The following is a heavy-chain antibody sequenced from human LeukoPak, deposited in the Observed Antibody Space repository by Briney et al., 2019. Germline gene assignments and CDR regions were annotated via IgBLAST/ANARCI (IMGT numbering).Heavy chain of an antibody. CDR1: GFTFRDSA. CDR2: IWYDGSNK. Sequence: GGSLRLSCAASGFTFRDSAMSWVRQAPGKGLEWVASIWYDGSNKYYADSVKGRFTISRDNSKNTLYLQMNSLRGEDTAVYYCARDTSSPTWGQGAMVTVSS. J-gene: IGHJ3*01. CDR3: ARDTSSPT. V-gene: IGHV3-33*08. D-gene: IGHD6-13*01.